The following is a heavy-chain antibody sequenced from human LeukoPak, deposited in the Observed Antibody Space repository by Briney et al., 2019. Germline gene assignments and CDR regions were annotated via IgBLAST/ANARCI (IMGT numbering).Heavy chain of an antibody. V-gene: IGHV1-69*05. Sequence: SVKVSCKASGGTFSSYAISWVRQAPGQGLEWMGGIIPIFGTANYAQKFQGRVTITTDESTSTAYMELSSLRSEDTAVYYCARGVGGSYYYYYYMDVWGKGTTLTVSS. CDR2: IIPIFGTA. D-gene: IGHD1-26*01. CDR3: ARGVGGSYYYYYYMDV. CDR1: GGTFSSYA. J-gene: IGHJ6*03.